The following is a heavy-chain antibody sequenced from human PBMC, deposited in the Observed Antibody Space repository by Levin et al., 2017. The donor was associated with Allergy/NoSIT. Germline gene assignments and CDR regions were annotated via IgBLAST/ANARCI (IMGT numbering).Heavy chain of an antibody. CDR3: ARGREGITMVRGVIIWMDYYYYGMDV. V-gene: IGHV1-69*13. CDR2: IIPIFGTA. CDR1: GGTFSSYA. D-gene: IGHD3-10*01. Sequence: SVKVSCKASGGTFSSYAISWVRQAPGQGLEWMGGIIPIFGTANYAQKFQGRVTITADESTSTAYMELSSLRSEDTAVYYCARGREGITMVRGVIIWMDYYYYGMDVWGQGTTVTVSS. J-gene: IGHJ6*02.